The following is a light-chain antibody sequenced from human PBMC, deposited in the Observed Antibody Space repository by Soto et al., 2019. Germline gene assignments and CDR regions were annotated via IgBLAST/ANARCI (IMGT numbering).Light chain of an antibody. Sequence: EIVMTQSPVTLSVSPGERATLSCRASHRVSSNLAWYQQKPGQAPRLLIYGASTRATGIPARFSGSGSGTDFTLTISSLQPEDFATYYCQQSHTTPYTFGQGTKLEI. CDR3: QQSHTTPYT. V-gene: IGKV3-15*01. J-gene: IGKJ2*01. CDR2: GAS. CDR1: HRVSSN.